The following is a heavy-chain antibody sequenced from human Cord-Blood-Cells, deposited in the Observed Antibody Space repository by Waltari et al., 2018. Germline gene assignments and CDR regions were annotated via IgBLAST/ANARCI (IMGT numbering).Heavy chain of an antibody. CDR1: GGSFSGYY. Sequence: QVQLQQWGAGLLKSSETLSLTCAVYGGSFSGYYWSWIRQPPGKGLEWIGEINHSGSTNYNPSLKSRVTISVDTSKNQFSLKLSSVTAADTAVYYCARGGNARKNAADYFDYWGQGTLVTVSS. V-gene: IGHV4-34*01. J-gene: IGHJ4*02. D-gene: IGHD6-25*01. CDR3: ARGGNARKNAADYFDY. CDR2: INHSGST.